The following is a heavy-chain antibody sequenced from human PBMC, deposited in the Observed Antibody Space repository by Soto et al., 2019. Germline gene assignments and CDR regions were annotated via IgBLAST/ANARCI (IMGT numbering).Heavy chain of an antibody. D-gene: IGHD6-13*01. CDR3: VASLAASGLNWLDP. CDR1: GGSISSYY. Sequence: PSETLSLTCTISGGSISSYYWSWIRQTPGKGLEWIGYVYFSGSTNYNPSLKSRVLISIDTSRNQFSLKLNSVTAADTAVYYCVASLAASGLNWLDPWGRGTLVTVSS. CDR2: VYFSGST. V-gene: IGHV4-59*01. J-gene: IGHJ5*02.